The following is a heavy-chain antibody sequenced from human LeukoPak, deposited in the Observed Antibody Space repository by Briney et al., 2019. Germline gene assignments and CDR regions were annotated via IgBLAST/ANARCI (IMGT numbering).Heavy chain of an antibody. CDR1: GGTFSSYA. D-gene: IGHD6-13*01. Sequence: SVKVSCKASGGTFSSYAISWERQAPGQGLEWMGRIIPIFGIANYAQKFQGRVTITADKSTSTAYMELSSLRSEDTAVYYCARDGIAATGRGFYDYWGQGTLVTVSS. CDR3: ARDGIAATGRGFYDY. CDR2: IIPIFGIA. V-gene: IGHV1-69*04. J-gene: IGHJ4*02.